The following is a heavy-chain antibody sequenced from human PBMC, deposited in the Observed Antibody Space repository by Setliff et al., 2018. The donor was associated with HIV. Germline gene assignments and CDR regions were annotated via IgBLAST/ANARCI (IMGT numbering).Heavy chain of an antibody. CDR2: INPTGGST. V-gene: IGHV1-46*01. CDR1: GYSFTNHY. J-gene: IGHJ3*02. CDR3: ASAGAWQRNALDI. Sequence: GASVKVSCKPSGYSFTNHYMHWVRQAPGQGLEWMGVINPTGGSTRNTQKFQGRVAMTRDTSTSTVYMELSSLRSEDTAVYYCASAGAWQRNALDIWGQGTMVTDSS. D-gene: IGHD5-12*01.